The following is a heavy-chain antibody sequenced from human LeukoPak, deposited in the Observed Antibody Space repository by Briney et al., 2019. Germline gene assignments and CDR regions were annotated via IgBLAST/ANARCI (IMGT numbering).Heavy chain of an antibody. D-gene: IGHD3-22*01. CDR2: ISYDGGNK. V-gene: IGHV3-30*01. CDR1: GFTFSSYA. Sequence: GGSLRLSCAASGFTFSSYAMHWVRQAPGKGLEWVAVISYDGGNKYYADSVKGRFTISRDNSKNTLYLQMNSLRAEDTAVYYCARGGYYYDSSGPLDYWGQGTLVTVSS. CDR3: ARGGYYYDSSGPLDY. J-gene: IGHJ4*02.